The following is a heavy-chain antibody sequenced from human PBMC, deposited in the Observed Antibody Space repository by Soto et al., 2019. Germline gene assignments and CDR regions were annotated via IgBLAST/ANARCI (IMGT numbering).Heavy chain of an antibody. CDR3: ARHKSVVVAATHWFDP. J-gene: IGHJ5*02. CDR1: GGSISSSSYY. D-gene: IGHD2-15*01. Sequence: SETLSLTCTVSGGSISSSSYYWGWIRQPPGKGLEWIGSIYYSGSTYYNPSLKSRVTISVDTSKNQFSLKLSSVTAADTAVYYCARHKSVVVAATHWFDPWGQGTLVTVSS. V-gene: IGHV4-39*01. CDR2: IYYSGST.